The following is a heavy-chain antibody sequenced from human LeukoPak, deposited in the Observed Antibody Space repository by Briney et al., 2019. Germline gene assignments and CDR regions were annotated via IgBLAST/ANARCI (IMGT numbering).Heavy chain of an antibody. V-gene: IGHV4-59*01. CDR1: GGSISSYY. CDR2: IYYSGST. J-gene: IGHJ5*02. CDR3: ARDNLGYCSGGSCYSDWFDP. D-gene: IGHD2-15*01. Sequence: PSETLSLTCTVSGGSISSYYWSWIRQPPGKGLEWIGYIYYSGSTNYNPSLKSRVTISVDTSKNQFSLKLSPVTAADTAVYYCARDNLGYCSGGSCYSDWFDPWGQGTLVTVSS.